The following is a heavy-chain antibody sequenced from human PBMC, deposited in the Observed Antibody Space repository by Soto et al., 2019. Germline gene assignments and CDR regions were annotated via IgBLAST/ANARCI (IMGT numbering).Heavy chain of an antibody. CDR2: INPSGGST. Sequence: VASVKVSCKASGYIFTNYNMHWVRQAPGQGLEWMGIINPSGGSTSYAQKFQGRVTMTRDTSTSTVYMELSSLRSEDTAVYYCARGYYDSSAYSYFDYWGQGTLVTVSS. CDR1: GYIFTNYN. CDR3: ARGYYDSSAYSYFDY. V-gene: IGHV1-46*01. D-gene: IGHD3-22*01. J-gene: IGHJ4*02.